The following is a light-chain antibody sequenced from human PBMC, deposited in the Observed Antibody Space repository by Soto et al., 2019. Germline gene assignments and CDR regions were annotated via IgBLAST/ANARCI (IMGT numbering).Light chain of an antibody. CDR3: SSYTSSSTLYV. J-gene: IGLJ1*01. CDR2: EES. CDR1: SSDNSGNNY. Sequence: QSALTQPASVSGSPGQSITISCTGTSSDNSGNNYVSWYQKHPSKANKLMNYEESNRPSGVSNHFTCSKSDNTASLTISGLQAVDEADYYCSSYTSSSTLYVFGTGTKVTVL. V-gene: IGLV2-14*01.